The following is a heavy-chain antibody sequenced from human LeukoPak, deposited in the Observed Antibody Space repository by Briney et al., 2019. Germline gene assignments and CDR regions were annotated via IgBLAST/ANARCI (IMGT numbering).Heavy chain of an antibody. Sequence: PGGSLRLSCAASGFTVSSYWMHWVRQAPGKGLVWVSRINTDGSSTSYADSVKGRFTISRDNAKNTLYLQMNSLRAEDTAVYYCARNYDFWSGYFDYRGQGTLVTVSS. V-gene: IGHV3-74*01. J-gene: IGHJ4*02. CDR3: ARNYDFWSGYFDY. CDR1: GFTVSSYW. CDR2: INTDGSST. D-gene: IGHD3-3*01.